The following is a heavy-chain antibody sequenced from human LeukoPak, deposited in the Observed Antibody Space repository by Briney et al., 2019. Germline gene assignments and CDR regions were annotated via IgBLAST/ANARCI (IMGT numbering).Heavy chain of an antibody. CDR3: ARHQAKSLYAFDI. V-gene: IGHV4-4*09. J-gene: IGHJ3*02. Sequence: SETLSLTCTVSGGSISSNYWSWIRQPPGKGLEWIGYIYTSGSTNYNPSLKSRVTISVDTSKSQFSLKLSSVTAADTAVYYCARHQAKSLYAFDIWGQGTMVTVSS. CDR1: GGSISSNY. D-gene: IGHD1-26*01. CDR2: IYTSGST.